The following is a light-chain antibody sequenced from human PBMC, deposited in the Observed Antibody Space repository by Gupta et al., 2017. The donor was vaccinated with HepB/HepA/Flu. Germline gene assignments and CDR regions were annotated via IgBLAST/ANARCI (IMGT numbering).Light chain of an antibody. CDR1: SSDVGGFTY. Sequence: QSALTHPRSVSGSPGQSVAISCTDTSSDVGGFTYVPWYQHHPGKAPKLLIYDVTNRPSGVPDRFSGSKSGITASLTISGLQAEDEADYYCCSYGTIYTDVVFGGGTKVTVL. V-gene: IGLV2-11*01. CDR3: CSYGTIYTDVV. J-gene: IGLJ2*01. CDR2: DVT.